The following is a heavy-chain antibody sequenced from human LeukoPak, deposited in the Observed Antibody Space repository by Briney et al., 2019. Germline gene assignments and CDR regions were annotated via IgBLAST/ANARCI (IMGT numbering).Heavy chain of an antibody. D-gene: IGHD1-26*01. CDR3: AREPIPSRELLQEGPWKSFDY. CDR2: ISAYNGNT. V-gene: IGHV1-18*01. CDR1: GYTFTSYG. J-gene: IGHJ4*02. Sequence: ASVKVSCKASGYTFTSYGISWVRQAPGQGLEWMGWISAYNGNTNYAQKLQGRVTITADKSTSTAYMELSSLRSEDTAVYYCAREPIPSRELLQEGPWKSFDYWGQGTLVTVSS.